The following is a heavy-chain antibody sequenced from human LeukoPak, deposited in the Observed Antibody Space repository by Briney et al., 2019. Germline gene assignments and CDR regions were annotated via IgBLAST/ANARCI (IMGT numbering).Heavy chain of an antibody. Sequence: GGSLRLSCAASGFTFSSYGMHWVRQAPGKGLEWVAFIRYDGSNKYYADSVKGRFTISRDNSKNTLYLQMNSLRAEDTAVYYCAKFGDSSSWDFDYWGQGTLVTVSS. V-gene: IGHV3-30*02. CDR2: IRYDGSNK. J-gene: IGHJ4*02. CDR3: AKFGDSSSWDFDY. CDR1: GFTFSSYG. D-gene: IGHD6-13*01.